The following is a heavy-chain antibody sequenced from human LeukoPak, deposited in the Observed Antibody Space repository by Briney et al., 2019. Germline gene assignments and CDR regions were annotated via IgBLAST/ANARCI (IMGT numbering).Heavy chain of an antibody. J-gene: IGHJ4*02. D-gene: IGHD2-2*01. CDR3: ARELPAGSSVHFDY. V-gene: IGHV3-53*01. CDR1: GFTLSSNY. CDR2: IYSGGST. Sequence: PGGSLRLSCAASGFTLSSNYMSWVRQAPGKGLEWVSVIYSGGSTYYADSVKGRFTISRDNSKNTLYLQMNSLRAEDTAVYYCARELPAGSSVHFDYWGQGTLVTVSS.